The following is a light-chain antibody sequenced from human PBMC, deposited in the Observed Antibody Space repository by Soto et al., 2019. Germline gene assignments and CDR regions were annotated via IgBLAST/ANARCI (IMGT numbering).Light chain of an antibody. J-gene: IGLJ3*02. CDR2: DNN. CDR1: SSIIGHNY. Sequence: QSVLTQPPSVSAAPGQKVTISCSGSSSIIGHNYVSWYQQLPGTAPKLLIYDNNKRPSGIPDRFSGSKSGTSATLGITGLQTGDEADYYCGTWDSSLSAGVFGGGTQLTVL. CDR3: GTWDSSLSAGV. V-gene: IGLV1-51*01.